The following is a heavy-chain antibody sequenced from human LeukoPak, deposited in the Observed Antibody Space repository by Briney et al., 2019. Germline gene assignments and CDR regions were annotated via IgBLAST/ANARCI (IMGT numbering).Heavy chain of an antibody. Sequence: GGSLRLSCAASGFTFRNYWMIWVRQAPGKGLEWLGNIKGDGSEKRYAGSVRGRFTISRDNAQTSLYLQMNSLRAEDTAVYYCARDHYSMVRGLDAYDIWGQGTMVTVSS. J-gene: IGHJ3*02. V-gene: IGHV3-7*05. CDR1: GFTFRNYW. CDR2: IKGDGSEK. D-gene: IGHD3-10*01. CDR3: ARDHYSMVRGLDAYDI.